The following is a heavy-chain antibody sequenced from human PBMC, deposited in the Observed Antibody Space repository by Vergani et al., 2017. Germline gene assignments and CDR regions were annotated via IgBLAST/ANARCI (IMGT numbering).Heavy chain of an antibody. D-gene: IGHD1-26*01. CDR2: IYNSGST. CDR3: ARVKVGATYDY. CDR1: GGPISSYY. V-gene: IGHV4-59*01. J-gene: IGHJ4*02. Sequence: QVQLQESGPGLVKPSETLSVICTVSGGPISSYYWSWIRQPPGKRLEWIGYIYNSGSTNYNPSLKSRVTMSVDTSKNQLSLNLSSVTAADTAVYYCARVKVGATYDYWGQGTLVTVSS.